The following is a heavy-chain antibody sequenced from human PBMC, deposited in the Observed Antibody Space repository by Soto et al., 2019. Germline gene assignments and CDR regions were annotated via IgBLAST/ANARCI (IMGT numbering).Heavy chain of an antibody. CDR2: INAGNGNT. V-gene: IGHV1-3*05. Sequence: QVQLVQSGAEEKKPGASVKVSCKASGYTFTSYAMHWVRQAPGQRLEWMGWINAGNGNTKYSQKLQGRVTITRDTSASTADMELSSLRSEDTAVYYCARGTVVTHFDYWGQGTLVTVSS. CDR1: GYTFTSYA. D-gene: IGHD2-15*01. J-gene: IGHJ4*02. CDR3: ARGTVVTHFDY.